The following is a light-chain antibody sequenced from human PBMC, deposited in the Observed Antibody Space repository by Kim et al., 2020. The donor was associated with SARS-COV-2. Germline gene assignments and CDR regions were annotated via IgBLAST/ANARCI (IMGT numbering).Light chain of an antibody. CDR1: SSDVGAYDY. Sequence: QCALTQPASVSGSPGPSITISCTGTSSDVGAYDYVSWYQQHPGRAPKLMIYEVTNRPSGVSNRFSGSKSGNTASLTISGLQAEDESDYYCSSYTTTSTLVFGTGTKVTVL. CDR3: SSYTTTSTLV. V-gene: IGLV2-14*01. CDR2: EVT. J-gene: IGLJ1*01.